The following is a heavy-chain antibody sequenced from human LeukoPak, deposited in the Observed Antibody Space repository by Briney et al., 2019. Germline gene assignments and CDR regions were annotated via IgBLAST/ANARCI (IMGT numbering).Heavy chain of an antibody. Sequence: GGSLRLSCAASGFTFSSYSVNWVRQAPGKGLEWVSSISSSSSYIYYADSVKGRFTISRDNAKNSLYLQMNSQRAEDTAVYYCARGRIAKSAFDIWGQGTMVTVSS. CDR1: GFTFSSYS. V-gene: IGHV3-21*01. J-gene: IGHJ3*02. CDR2: ISSSSSYI. CDR3: ARGRIAKSAFDI. D-gene: IGHD6-13*01.